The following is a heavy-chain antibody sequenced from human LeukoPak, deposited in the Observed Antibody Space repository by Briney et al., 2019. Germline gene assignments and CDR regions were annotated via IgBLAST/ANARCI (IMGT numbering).Heavy chain of an antibody. Sequence: SETLSLTCTVSGGSISSYYWSWIRQPPGKGLEWIGYIYYSGSTNYNPSLKSRATISVDTSKNQFSLKLSSVTAADTAVYYCARETTVVEDYLDYWGQGTLVTVSS. V-gene: IGHV4-59*01. CDR3: ARETTVVEDYLDY. J-gene: IGHJ4*02. CDR1: GGSISSYY. D-gene: IGHD4-23*01. CDR2: IYYSGST.